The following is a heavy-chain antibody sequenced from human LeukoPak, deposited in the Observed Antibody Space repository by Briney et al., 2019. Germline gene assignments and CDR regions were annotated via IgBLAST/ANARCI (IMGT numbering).Heavy chain of an antibody. D-gene: IGHD1-7*01. J-gene: IGHJ4*02. CDR3: ARDEGAGTTIRGFDS. CDR2: IKTDSTDR. CDR1: GFTFSGYW. V-gene: IGHV3-74*01. Sequence: GGSLRLSCAASGFTFSGYWMHWVRQAPGKGLVWVSSIKTDSTDRRYVDSVKGRFTISRDKARKTLYLQMTSLRAEDTAVYYCARDEGAGTTIRGFDSWGLGTLVTVSS.